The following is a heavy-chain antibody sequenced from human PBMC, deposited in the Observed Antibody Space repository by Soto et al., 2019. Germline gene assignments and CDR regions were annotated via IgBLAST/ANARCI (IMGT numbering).Heavy chain of an antibody. CDR1: GESITRYA. Sequence: CEACGESITRYALDWACQDPGQRLEWMGWINAGNGNTKYSQKFQGRVTITRDTSASTAYMELSSLRSEDTAVYYCARDLEHNVVVTATLYYWGQGTLVTVSS. CDR3: ARDLEHNVVVTATLYY. CDR2: INAGNGNT. J-gene: IGHJ4*02. D-gene: IGHD2-21*02. V-gene: IGHV1-3*01.